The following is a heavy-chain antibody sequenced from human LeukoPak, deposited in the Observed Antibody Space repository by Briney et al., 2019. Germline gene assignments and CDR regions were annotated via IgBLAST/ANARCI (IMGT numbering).Heavy chain of an antibody. CDR1: GFTFSAFA. CDR3: AKDLSYTSGASDH. D-gene: IGHD6-19*01. J-gene: IGHJ4*02. V-gene: IGHV3-23*01. Sequence: GGSLRLSCAASGFTFSAFAMTWVRQAPGKGLEWVSTITNDGYNTYSADSVKGRITFSRDNSKNTLSLQLRSLRAEDTAVYYCAKDLSYTSGASDHWGQGTLVTVSS. CDR2: ITNDGYNT.